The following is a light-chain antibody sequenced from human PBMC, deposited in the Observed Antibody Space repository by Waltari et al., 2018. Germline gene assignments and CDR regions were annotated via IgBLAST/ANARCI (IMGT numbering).Light chain of an antibody. Sequence: SYVLTQAPSMSVAPGQTARITCEANNIRSKRVQWYQQRPGQAPVSVVHDDGDRPTSIAARFSGSNSGNTATLTIGSVEVGDEADYYCQVWDSSSDHRVVFGGGTKLTVL. V-gene: IGLV3-21*02. CDR1: NIRSKR. CDR3: QVWDSSSDHRVV. CDR2: DDG. J-gene: IGLJ2*01.